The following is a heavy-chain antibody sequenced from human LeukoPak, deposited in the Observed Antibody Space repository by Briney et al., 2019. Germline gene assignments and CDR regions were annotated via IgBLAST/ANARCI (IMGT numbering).Heavy chain of an antibody. D-gene: IGHD3-9*01. CDR1: GFTFSSYS. Sequence: GGSLRLSCAASGFTFSSYSMNWVRQAPGKGLEWVSSISSSSSYIYYADSVKGRFTISRDNAKNSLYLQMNSLRAVDTAVYYCARKMYDILTGPRGWFDPWGQGTLVTVSS. V-gene: IGHV3-21*01. CDR2: ISSSSSYI. J-gene: IGHJ5*02. CDR3: ARKMYDILTGPRGWFDP.